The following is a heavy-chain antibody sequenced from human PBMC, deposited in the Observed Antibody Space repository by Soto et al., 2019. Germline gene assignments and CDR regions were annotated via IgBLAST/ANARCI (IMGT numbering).Heavy chain of an antibody. Sequence: SETLSLTCTVSGGSISSYYWSWIRQPPGKGLEWIGYIYYSGSTNYNPSLKSRVTISVDTSKNQFSLKLSSVTAADTAVYYCARDAGKAALYYYYYYGMDVWGQGTTVTVSS. CDR1: GGSISSYY. CDR2: IYYSGST. D-gene: IGHD6-13*01. V-gene: IGHV4-59*01. J-gene: IGHJ6*02. CDR3: ARDAGKAALYYYYYYGMDV.